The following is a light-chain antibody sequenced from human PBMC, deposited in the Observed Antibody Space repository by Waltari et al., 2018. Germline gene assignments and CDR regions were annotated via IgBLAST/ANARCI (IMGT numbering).Light chain of an antibody. CDR2: GAS. V-gene: IGKV1-16*01. J-gene: IGKJ5*01. CDR1: QAISSY. CDR3: QQYTDYPIT. Sequence: DIQLTQSPSSLSASVGDRVTISCRASQAISSYVACYRQKPVEAPESLIFGASKLQSGVSSRCSGSGFGTDFTLTISGLQPEDFATYFCQQYTDYPITFGQGTRLE.